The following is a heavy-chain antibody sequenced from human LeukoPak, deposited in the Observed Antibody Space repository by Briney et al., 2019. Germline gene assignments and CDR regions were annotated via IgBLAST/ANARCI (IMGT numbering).Heavy chain of an antibody. J-gene: IGHJ4*02. CDR1: GFTFSSYS. CDR2: ISNSGSYI. CDR3: ARPSYGGNSPNDY. V-gene: IGHV3-21*01. D-gene: IGHD4-23*01. Sequence: PGGSLRLSCAASGFTFSSYSMNWARQAPGKGLEWVSSISNSGSYIYYADSVKGRFTISRGNAKNSLYLQMNSLRAEDTAVYYCARPSYGGNSPNDYWGQGTLVTVSS.